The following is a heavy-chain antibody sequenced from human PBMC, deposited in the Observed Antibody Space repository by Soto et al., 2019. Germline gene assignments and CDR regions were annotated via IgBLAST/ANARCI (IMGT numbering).Heavy chain of an antibody. Sequence: ASETLSLTCTVSGGSVSSGSYYWSWIRQPPGKGLEWIGYIYYSGSTNYNPSLKSRDTISVDTSKNQFSLKLSSVTAADTAMYYCARVREIEYSSSSEDTFDYWGQGTLVTVSS. CDR3: ARVREIEYSSSSEDTFDY. V-gene: IGHV4-61*01. CDR1: GGSVSSGSYY. CDR2: IYYSGST. D-gene: IGHD6-6*01. J-gene: IGHJ4*02.